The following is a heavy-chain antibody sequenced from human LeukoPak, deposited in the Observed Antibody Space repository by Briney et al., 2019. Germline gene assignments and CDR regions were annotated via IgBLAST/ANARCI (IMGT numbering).Heavy chain of an antibody. CDR2: ISSSSSYI. J-gene: IGHJ3*02. V-gene: IGHV3-21*04. D-gene: IGHD3-3*01. CDR3: AKDSGDGYYPHDAFDI. CDR1: GFTFSSYS. Sequence: GGSLRLSCAASGFTFSSYSMNWVRQAPGKGLEWVSSISSSSSYIYYADSVKGRFTISRDNAKNSLYLQMNSLRAEDTALYYCAKDSGDGYYPHDAFDIWGQGTMVTVSS.